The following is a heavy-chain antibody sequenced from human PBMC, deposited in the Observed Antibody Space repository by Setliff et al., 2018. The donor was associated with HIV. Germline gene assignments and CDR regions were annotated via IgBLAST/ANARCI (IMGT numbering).Heavy chain of an antibody. J-gene: IGHJ6*02. CDR3: ARDCRVGWVFTYGMDV. CDR1: GFAFSDYD. Sequence: PGGSLRLSCATSGFAFSDYDFHWVRQVTGEGLEWVSAIGTGGDTYYADSVKGRFTISRDNSKNSLYLQMNSLRTEDTALYYCARDCRVGWVFTYGMDVWGQGTLVTVSS. D-gene: IGHD6-13*01. V-gene: IGHV3-43*02. CDR2: IGTGGDT.